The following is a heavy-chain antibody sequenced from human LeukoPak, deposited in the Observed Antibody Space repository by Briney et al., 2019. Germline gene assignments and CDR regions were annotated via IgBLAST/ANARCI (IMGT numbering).Heavy chain of an antibody. CDR1: GGSFSGYY. Sequence: SETLSLTCAVYGGSFSGYYWSWIRQPPGKGLEWIGEINHSGSTNYNPSLKSRVTISVDTSKNQFSLKLSSVTAVDTAVYYCAREGTMVRGVSGGFDPWGQGTLVTVSS. V-gene: IGHV4-34*01. D-gene: IGHD3-10*01. CDR2: INHSGST. J-gene: IGHJ5*02. CDR3: AREGTMVRGVSGGFDP.